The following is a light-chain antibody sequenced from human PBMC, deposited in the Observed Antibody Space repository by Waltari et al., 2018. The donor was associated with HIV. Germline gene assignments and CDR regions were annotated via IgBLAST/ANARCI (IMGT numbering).Light chain of an antibody. J-gene: IGKJ2*01. CDR2: DAS. V-gene: IGKV1-33*01. CDR1: QGISNY. CDR3: QQYDSLPFT. Sequence: SASVGDRVTITCQASQGISNYLNWYQQKPGKAPKLLIYDASNLETGVPSRFSGSGSETDFTFTISSLQPEDIATYYCQQYDSLPFTFGQGTKLEIK.